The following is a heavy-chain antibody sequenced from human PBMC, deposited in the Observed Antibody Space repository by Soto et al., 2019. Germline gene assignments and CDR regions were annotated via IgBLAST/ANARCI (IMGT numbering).Heavy chain of an antibody. Sequence: GGSLRLSCAASGFTFSSYGMHWVRQAPGKGLEWVAVISYDGSNKYYADSVKGRFTISRDNSKNTLYLQMNSLRAEDTAVYYCAKDPTSPIAARPYWGQGTLVTVSS. CDR2: ISYDGSNK. D-gene: IGHD6-6*01. CDR3: AKDPTSPIAARPY. CDR1: GFTFSSYG. J-gene: IGHJ4*02. V-gene: IGHV3-30*18.